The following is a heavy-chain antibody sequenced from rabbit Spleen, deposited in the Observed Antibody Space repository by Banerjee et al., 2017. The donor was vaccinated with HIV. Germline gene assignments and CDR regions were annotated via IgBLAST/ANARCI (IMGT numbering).Heavy chain of an antibody. CDR1: GFSFSSGYD. J-gene: IGHJ6*01. V-gene: IGHV1S40*01. Sequence: QQLVESGGGLVKPGASLTLTCKASGFSFSSGYDMCWVRQAPGKGPEWIACIDSGSSGFTYFATWAKGRFTISKTSSTTVTLQMTSLTVADTATYFCARDTGSSFSSYGMDLWGQGTLVTVS. D-gene: IGHD8-1*01. CDR2: IDSGSSGFT. CDR3: ARDTGSSFSSYGMDL.